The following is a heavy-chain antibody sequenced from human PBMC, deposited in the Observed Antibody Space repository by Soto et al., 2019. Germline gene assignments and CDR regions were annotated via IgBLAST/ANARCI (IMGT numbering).Heavy chain of an antibody. CDR2: ISGTGART. Sequence: GALRLSCAASGFKSVDYAMGWVRQAPGKGLEWVAAISGTGARTFYDDSVKGRFTISRDNSRSTLYLQMNSLRADDTAVYYCGKERRGSGWFVCDYWGQGELVTVSS. CDR1: GFKSVDYA. D-gene: IGHD6-19*01. J-gene: IGHJ4*02. V-gene: IGHV3-23*01. CDR3: GKERRGSGWFVCDY.